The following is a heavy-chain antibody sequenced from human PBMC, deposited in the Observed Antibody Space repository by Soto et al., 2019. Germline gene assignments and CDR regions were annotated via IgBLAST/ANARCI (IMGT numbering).Heavy chain of an antibody. CDR1: GYTFTSYA. J-gene: IGHJ4*02. CDR2: INAGNGNT. D-gene: IGHD6-19*01. Sequence: GASVKVSCKASGYTFTSYAMHWVRQAPGQRLEWVGWINAGNGNTKYSQKFQGRVTITRDTSASTAYMELSSLRSEDTAVYYCARYEGVAGHDYWGQGTLVTVSS. CDR3: ARYEGVAGHDY. V-gene: IGHV1-3*01.